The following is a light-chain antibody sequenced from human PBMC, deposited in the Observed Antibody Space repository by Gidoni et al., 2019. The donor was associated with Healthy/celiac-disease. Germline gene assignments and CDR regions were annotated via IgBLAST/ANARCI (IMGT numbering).Light chain of an antibody. CDR3: CSYTGSYTLV. CDR1: SSDVGGSNY. V-gene: IGLV2-11*01. CDR2: DVS. J-gene: IGLJ3*02. Sequence: QSALTQPRSVSGSPGQSVTISCTGTSSDVGGSNYVSWYRQHPGKAPKLMIYDVSKRPSGVPDRFSGSKSGNTASLTNSGLQAEYEADYYCCSYTGSYTLVFGGGTKLTVL.